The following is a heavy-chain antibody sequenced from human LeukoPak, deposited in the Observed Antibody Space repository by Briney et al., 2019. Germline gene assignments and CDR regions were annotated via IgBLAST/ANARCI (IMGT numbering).Heavy chain of an antibody. J-gene: IGHJ3*02. CDR1: GGSISSYY. Sequence: SETLSLTCTVSGGSISSYYWSWIRQPPGKGLEWIGYIYYSGSTNYNPSLKSRVTISVDTSKNQFSLKLSSVTAADTAVYYCARHGYDFWSGWAFDICGQGTMVTVSS. CDR2: IYYSGST. CDR3: ARHGYDFWSGWAFDI. D-gene: IGHD3-3*01. V-gene: IGHV4-59*08.